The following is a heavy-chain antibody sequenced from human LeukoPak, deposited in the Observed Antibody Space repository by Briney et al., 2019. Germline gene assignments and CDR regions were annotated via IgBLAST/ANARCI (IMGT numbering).Heavy chain of an antibody. V-gene: IGHV1-8*01. CDR1: GYTFTSYD. CDR2: MNPNSGNT. Sequence: ASVKVSCKASGYTFTSYDINSARQATGQGLEWMGWMNPNSGNTGYAQKFQGRVTMTRNTSISIAYMELSSLRSEDTAVYYCARSLPGPFPSHDYWGQGTLVTVSS. J-gene: IGHJ4*02. CDR3: ARSLPGPFPSHDY. D-gene: IGHD1-14*01.